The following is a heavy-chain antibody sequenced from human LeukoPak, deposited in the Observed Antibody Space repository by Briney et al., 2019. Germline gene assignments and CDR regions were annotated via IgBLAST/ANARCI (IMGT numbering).Heavy chain of an antibody. CDR1: GYSFASYW. Sequence: GESLKISCGGSGYSFASYWIGWVRQMPGKGLEWMGIIYPGDSDTRYSPSFQGQVTISADKSISTAYLQWTSLKASDTAMYYCARLNNVRDRFHYWGQGTLVTVSS. CDR2: IYPGDSDT. CDR3: ARLNNVRDRFHY. D-gene: IGHD3-10*02. J-gene: IGHJ1*01. V-gene: IGHV5-51*01.